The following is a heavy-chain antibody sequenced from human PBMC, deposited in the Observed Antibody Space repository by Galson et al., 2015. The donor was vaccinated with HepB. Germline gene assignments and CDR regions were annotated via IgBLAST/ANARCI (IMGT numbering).Heavy chain of an antibody. Sequence: SVKVSCKASGYIFTNYDINWVRQAPGQGLEWMGWINTNTGNPTYAQGFTGRFVFSLDTSVSTAYLQISRLKAEDTAVYYCARTPYYGSGSYYNVWFDPWGQGTLVTVSS. CDR3: ARTPYYGSGSYYNVWFDP. CDR1: GYIFTNYD. D-gene: IGHD3-10*01. V-gene: IGHV7-4-1*02. J-gene: IGHJ5*02. CDR2: INTNTGNP.